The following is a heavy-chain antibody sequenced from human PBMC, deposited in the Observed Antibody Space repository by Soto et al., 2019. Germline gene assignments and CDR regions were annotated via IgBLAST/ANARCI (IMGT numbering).Heavy chain of an antibody. CDR1: GGSISSYY. V-gene: IGHV4-59*01. CDR2: IYYSGST. CDR3: ARDLGYYGSGTPSYYYYGMDV. J-gene: IGHJ6*02. Sequence: SETLSLTCTVSGGSISSYYWSWIRQPPGKGLEWIGYIYYSGSTNYNPSLKSRVTISVDTSKNQFSLKLSSVTAADTAVYYCARDLGYYGSGTPSYYYYGMDVWGQGTTVTFS. D-gene: IGHD3-10*01.